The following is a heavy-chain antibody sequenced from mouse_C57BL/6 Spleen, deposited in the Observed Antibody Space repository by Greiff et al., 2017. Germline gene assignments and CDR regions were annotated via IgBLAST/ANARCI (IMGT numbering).Heavy chain of an antibody. V-gene: IGHV3-6*01. J-gene: IGHJ4*01. CDR2: ISYDGSN. D-gene: IGHD1-1*02. CDR1: GYSITSGYY. Sequence: EVKLVESGPGLVKPSQSLSLTCSVTGYSITSGYYWNWIRQFPGNKLEWMGYISYDGSNNYNPSLKNRISITRDTSKNQFFLKLNSVTTEDTATYYCARDHSPLWVDYWGQGTSVTVSS. CDR3: ARDHSPLWVDY.